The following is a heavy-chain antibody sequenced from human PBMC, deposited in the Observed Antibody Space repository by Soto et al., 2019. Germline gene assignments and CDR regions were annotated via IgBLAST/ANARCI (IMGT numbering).Heavy chain of an antibody. V-gene: IGHV3-7*01. CDR3: ARDPGATVAGPFAF. J-gene: IGHJ4*02. Sequence: EVQLVQSGGGLVQPGGSLRLSCAASGFLFDNFWMTWVRQAPGKGLEWVANIKQDGSETYYVDSVKGRFAISRDNAKDSLYLEMNSLRVEDTAIYYCARDPGATVAGPFAFWGQGTLVTVSS. D-gene: IGHD6-19*01. CDR2: IKQDGSET. CDR1: GFLFDNFW.